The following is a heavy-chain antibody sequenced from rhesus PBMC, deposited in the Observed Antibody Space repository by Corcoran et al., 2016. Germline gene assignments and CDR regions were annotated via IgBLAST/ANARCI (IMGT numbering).Heavy chain of an antibody. V-gene: IGHV4-122*02. Sequence: QVQLQASGPGLVKPSEPLSLTCAVSGASISSSYSYWTWIRQAPGKGLEWIGYISYSGSATYNPSLKSRVTISRDTSKNQFSLKLTSVTAADTAVYFCARDDTEYFDYWGQGVLVTVSS. CDR2: ISYSGSA. J-gene: IGHJ4*01. D-gene: IGHD5-12*01. CDR3: ARDDTEYFDY. CDR1: GASISSSYSY.